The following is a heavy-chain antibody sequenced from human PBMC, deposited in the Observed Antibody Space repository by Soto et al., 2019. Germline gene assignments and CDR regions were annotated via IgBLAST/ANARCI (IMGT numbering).Heavy chain of an antibody. J-gene: IGHJ4*02. D-gene: IGHD3-22*01. CDR3: ARVAYLYYSSGYYYDY. Sequence: HPGGSLRLSCAASGFTVSSNYMSWVRQAPGKGLEWVSVIYSGGSTYYADSVKGRFTSSRDNSKNTLYLQMNSLRAEDTAVYYCARVAYLYYSSGYYYDYWGQGTLVTVSS. CDR2: IYSGGST. V-gene: IGHV3-53*01. CDR1: GFTVSSNY.